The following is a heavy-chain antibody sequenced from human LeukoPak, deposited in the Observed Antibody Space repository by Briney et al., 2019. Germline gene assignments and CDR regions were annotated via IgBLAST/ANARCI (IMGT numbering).Heavy chain of an antibody. CDR2: IGTSGIST. CDR1: GFTFSTYG. V-gene: IGHV3-64D*09. CDR3: VRGQEVVYTPTFDY. Sequence: GGSLRLSCSASGFTFSTYGIHWVRQAPGKGLQYVSSIGTSGISTYYADSVTGRFTISRDNSKNSLYLQMSNLRPEDTAVYYCVRGQEVVYTPTFDYWGQGVLVTVSS. D-gene: IGHD2-8*02. J-gene: IGHJ4*02.